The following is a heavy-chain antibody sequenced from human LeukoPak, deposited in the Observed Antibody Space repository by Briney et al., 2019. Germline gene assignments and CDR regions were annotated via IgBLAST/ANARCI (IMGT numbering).Heavy chain of an antibody. D-gene: IGHD2-2*01. J-gene: IGHJ6*03. CDR3: ASSLRVGPTYCSSTSCPYYYYYMDV. CDR2: MFPSGSP. CDR1: GGSFSSYY. V-gene: IGHV4-4*08. Sequence: PSETLSLTCSVSGGSFSSYYWSWIRQPPGKGLEWVGYMFPSGSPSHNPSLKSRVTISVDTSRNQLSLKLTSVTAADAAVYYCASSLRVGPTYCSSTSCPYYYYYMDVWGKGTTVTVSS.